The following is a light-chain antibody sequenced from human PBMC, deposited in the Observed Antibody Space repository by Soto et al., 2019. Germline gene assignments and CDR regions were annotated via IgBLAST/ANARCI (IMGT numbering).Light chain of an antibody. J-gene: IGLJ2*01. Sequence: QSVLTQPPSVSAAPGQKVTISCSGSSSNIGNNYVSWYQQLPGTAPKLLIYDNNKRPSGIPDRFSGSKSGTSGTLDITGLQTGDEADYYCATWDGSLPAECFGGGTKLTVL. V-gene: IGLV1-51*01. CDR3: ATWDGSLPAEC. CDR2: DNN. CDR1: SSNIGNNY.